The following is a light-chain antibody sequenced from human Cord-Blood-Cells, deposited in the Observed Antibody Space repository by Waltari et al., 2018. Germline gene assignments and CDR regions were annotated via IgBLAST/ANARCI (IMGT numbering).Light chain of an antibody. CDR3: MIWHSSAWV. CDR1: SGITVGPSR. V-gene: IGLV5-45*02. J-gene: IGLJ3*02. CDR2: AKSDSDK. Sequence: QAVLPQPSSLSASPGASASLTCPLRSGITVGPSRIYWYPPKPGSPPQYLLRAKSDSDKQQREGVPRRVSGEKDASANAGRGIISGLQSEDEADYYCMIWHSSAWVFGGGTKLTVL.